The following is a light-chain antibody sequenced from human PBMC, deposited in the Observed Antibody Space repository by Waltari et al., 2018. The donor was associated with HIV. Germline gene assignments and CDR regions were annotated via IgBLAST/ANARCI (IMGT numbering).Light chain of an antibody. CDR3: QSYDSSLSVWV. J-gene: IGLJ3*02. CDR2: GNS. CDR1: SSTIGAGYD. V-gene: IGLV1-40*01. Sequence: QSVLTQPPSVSGAPGQRVTISCTGSSSTIGAGYDVHWYQQLPGTAPKLLIYGNSNRPSGVPDRFSGSKSGTSASLAFTGLLAEDEADYYCQSYDSSLSVWVFGGGTKLTVL.